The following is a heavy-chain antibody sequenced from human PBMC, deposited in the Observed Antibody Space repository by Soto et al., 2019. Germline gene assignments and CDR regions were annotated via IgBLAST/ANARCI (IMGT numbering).Heavy chain of an antibody. D-gene: IGHD5-12*01. CDR3: ASYSGYDRDFDY. V-gene: IGHV3-21*01. J-gene: IGHJ4*02. Sequence: EVQLVESGGGLVKPGGSLRLSCAASGFTFSSYSMNWVRQAPGKGLEWVSSISSSSSYIYYADSVKGRFTISRDNAKNSLYLQMNSLRAEDTAVYYCASYSGYDRDFDYWGQGTLVTVSS. CDR2: ISSSSSYI. CDR1: GFTFSSYS.